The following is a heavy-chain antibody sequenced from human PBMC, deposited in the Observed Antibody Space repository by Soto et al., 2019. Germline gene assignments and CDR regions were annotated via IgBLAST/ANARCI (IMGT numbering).Heavy chain of an antibody. V-gene: IGHV5-51*01. Sequence: RGDSLKISCKVSGYSFTTYWIGWVRQMPGKGLELMGIMYPGDSDTRYSPSLQGQVTISADKSISTAYLQWSSLKASDTAIYYCERWNRPLTYYLEYWGQGTLVTVSS. J-gene: IGHJ4*02. CDR3: ERWNRPLTYYLEY. CDR2: MYPGDSDT. D-gene: IGHD3-10*01. CDR1: GYSFTTYW.